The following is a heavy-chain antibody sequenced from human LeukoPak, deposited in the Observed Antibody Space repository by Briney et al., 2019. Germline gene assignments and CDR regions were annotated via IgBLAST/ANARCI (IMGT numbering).Heavy chain of an antibody. D-gene: IGHD6-19*01. CDR2: IGSSGTTI. CDR1: GFPFSVYE. Sequence: GGSLRLPCAVSGFPFSVYEMNWVRQAPGKGLEWVSNIGSSGTTIYYADSVRGRFSISRDNAKSSLYLQMNSLRVEDTAVYYCALLAVASDFDYWGQGALVTVSS. J-gene: IGHJ4*02. V-gene: IGHV3-48*03. CDR3: ALLAVASDFDY.